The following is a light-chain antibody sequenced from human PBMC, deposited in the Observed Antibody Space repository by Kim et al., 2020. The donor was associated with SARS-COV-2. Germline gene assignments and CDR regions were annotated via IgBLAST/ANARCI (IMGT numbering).Light chain of an antibody. Sequence: GQSITISCTGTSSDVGGYNYVSWYQQYPGKAPKLMMSDVSSRPSGVSHRFSGSKSGNTASLTISGLQAEDEADYYCSSYTSSSTYVFGTGTEVTVL. CDR3: SSYTSSSTYV. CDR2: DVS. J-gene: IGLJ1*01. V-gene: IGLV2-14*03. CDR1: SSDVGGYNY.